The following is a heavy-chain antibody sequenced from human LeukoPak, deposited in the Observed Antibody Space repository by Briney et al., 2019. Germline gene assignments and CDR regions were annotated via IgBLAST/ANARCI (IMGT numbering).Heavy chain of an antibody. V-gene: IGHV1-2*06. CDR1: GYTFTDYY. Sequence: GASIKVSCKASGYTFTDYYMHWVRQAPGQGLQWMGRINPKTGGTNYAQKFQDRVTMTGDTSISTAYTELSRLRSDDTAVYYCARRVQTTGVFDYWGQGTLVTVSS. J-gene: IGHJ4*02. CDR3: ARRVQTTGVFDY. CDR2: INPKTGGT. D-gene: IGHD2-8*01.